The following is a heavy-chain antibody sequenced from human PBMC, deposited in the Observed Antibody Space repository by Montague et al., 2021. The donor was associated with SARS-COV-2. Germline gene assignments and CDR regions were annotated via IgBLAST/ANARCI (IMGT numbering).Heavy chain of an antibody. J-gene: IGHJ6*02. CDR2: TYYRSKWYN. D-gene: IGHD3-10*01. CDR3: TSGREGNYIDMDV. CDR1: EDSVSSNSAT. V-gene: IGHV6-1*01. Sequence: CAISEDSVSSNSATWNWVRQSPSRGLEWLGRTYYRSKWYNDYAVSVRGRVTINPDTSKNQFSLQLNSVTPEDTAIYYCTSGREGNYIDMDVWGQGTTVTVSS.